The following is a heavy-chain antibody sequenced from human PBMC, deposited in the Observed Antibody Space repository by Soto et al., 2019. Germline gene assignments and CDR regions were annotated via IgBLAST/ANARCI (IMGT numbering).Heavy chain of an antibody. CDR3: AKDYYDSSGYYPPALLFDY. Sequence: GGSLRLSCAASGFTFSSYSMNWVRQAPGKGLEWVSYISSSSSTIYYADSVKGRFTISRDNAKNSLYLQMNSLRSEDTAVYYCAKDYYDSSGYYPPALLFDYWGQGTLVTVSS. CDR1: GFTFSSYS. D-gene: IGHD3-22*01. CDR2: ISSSSSTI. J-gene: IGHJ4*02. V-gene: IGHV3-48*01.